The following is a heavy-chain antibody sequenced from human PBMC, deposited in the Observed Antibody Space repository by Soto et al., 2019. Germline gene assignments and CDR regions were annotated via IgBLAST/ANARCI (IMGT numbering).Heavy chain of an antibody. Sequence: SETQSLTCSVSGGYSSSYYWSWIRQTPGKGLEWIGYIYYSGSTNYNPSLKSRVTISVDTSKNQFSLKLSSVTAADTAVYYCAREGRRGWNRHPDWFDPLGQGTLVTVSS. CDR1: GGYSSSYY. V-gene: IGHV4-59*01. CDR2: IYYSGST. CDR3: AREGRRGWNRHPDWFDP. D-gene: IGHD1-1*01. J-gene: IGHJ5*02.